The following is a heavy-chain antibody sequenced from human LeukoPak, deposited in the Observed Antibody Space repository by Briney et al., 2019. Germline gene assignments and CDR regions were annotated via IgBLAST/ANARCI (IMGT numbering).Heavy chain of an antibody. Sequence: ASVKVSCKASGYTFTNYDITWVRQAPGQGLEWMGWISGYNGNTNYAQKLQGRVTMTRDTSISTAYMELSRLRSDDTAVYYCARGGGQVVPPFDPWGQGTLVTVSS. J-gene: IGHJ5*02. CDR2: ISGYNGNT. D-gene: IGHD2-2*01. CDR3: ARGGGQVVPPFDP. V-gene: IGHV1-18*01. CDR1: GYTFTNYD.